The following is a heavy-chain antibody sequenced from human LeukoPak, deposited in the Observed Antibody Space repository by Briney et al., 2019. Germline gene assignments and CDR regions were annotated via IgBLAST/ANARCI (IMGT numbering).Heavy chain of an antibody. V-gene: IGHV4-39*07. J-gene: IGHJ4*02. Sequence: SETLSLTCNVSGDSIRRSTFFWGWIRQSPGKWLQCLGNIFYSGITYDYPSLKSRVTMSVDTSKNQFSLKLNSVTAADTAVYYCAKTIGGNTKGGSPYFDSWGQGTLIIVSA. D-gene: IGHD1-26*01. CDR3: AKTIGGNTKGGSPYFDS. CDR1: GDSIRRSTFF. CDR2: IFYSGIT.